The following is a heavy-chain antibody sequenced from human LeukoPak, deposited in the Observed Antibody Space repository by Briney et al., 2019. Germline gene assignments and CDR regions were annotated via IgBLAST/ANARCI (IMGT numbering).Heavy chain of an antibody. Sequence: PGGSLRLSCAASGFTFSSYWMSWVRQAPGKGLEWVANIKQDGSEKYYVDSVKGRFTISRDNAKNSLYLQMNSLRAEDTAVYYCARSLGGSYYSFDIWGQGTMVTVSS. CDR1: GFTFSSYW. V-gene: IGHV3-7*01. CDR3: ARSLGGSYYSFDI. J-gene: IGHJ3*02. CDR2: IKQDGSEK. D-gene: IGHD1-26*01.